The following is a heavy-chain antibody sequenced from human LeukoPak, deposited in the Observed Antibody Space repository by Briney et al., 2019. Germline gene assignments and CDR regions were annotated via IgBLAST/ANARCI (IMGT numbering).Heavy chain of an antibody. D-gene: IGHD6-25*01. CDR3: ARRRGGYGDGDFDY. CDR1: GFTVSSTS. J-gene: IGHJ4*02. CDR2: IRGDTST. V-gene: IGHV3-66*04. Sequence: GGSLRLSCAASGFTVSSTSIIWVRQAPGKGLECVSYIRGDTSTEYAEYVRGRFTISRDDAKNTVYLQMNSLRVEDTSVYYCARRRGGYGDGDFDYWGQGTLVTVSS.